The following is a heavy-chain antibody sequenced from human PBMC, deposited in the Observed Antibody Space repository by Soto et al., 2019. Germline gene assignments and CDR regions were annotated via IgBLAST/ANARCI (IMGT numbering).Heavy chain of an antibody. CDR2: TSYDGSNK. CDR3: ALWGRTGGLDV. CDR1: GFTFRSFV. V-gene: IGHV3-30*19. Sequence: QVQLVESGGGVVQPGTSLRLSCVGSGFTFRSFVIHWVRQAPGKGLEWVALTSYDGSNKYYDDSVKGRFTISRDNSRNTVDLQMDSRRLEDTALYYGALWGRTGGLDVWGQGTLVSVSS. D-gene: IGHD3-16*01. J-gene: IGHJ4*02.